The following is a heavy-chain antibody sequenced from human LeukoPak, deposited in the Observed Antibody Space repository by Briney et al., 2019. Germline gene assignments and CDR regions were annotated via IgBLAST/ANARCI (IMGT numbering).Heavy chain of an antibody. CDR3: ARGHTYYDFWSGYYRAYYFDY. CDR1: GGTFSSYA. Sequence: GASVKVSCKASGGTFSSYAISWVRQAPGQGLEWMGGIIPIFGTANYAQKFQGRVTITADESTSTAYMELSSLRSEDTAVYYCARGHTYYDFWSGYYRAYYFDYWGQGTLVTVSS. V-gene: IGHV1-69*13. D-gene: IGHD3-3*01. CDR2: IIPIFGTA. J-gene: IGHJ4*02.